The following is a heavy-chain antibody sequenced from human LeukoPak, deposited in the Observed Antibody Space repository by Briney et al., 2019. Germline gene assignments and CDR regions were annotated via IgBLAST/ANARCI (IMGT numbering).Heavy chain of an antibody. D-gene: IGHD6-13*01. Sequence: AGGSLRLSCAASGFTFSSYGMPWVRQAPGKGLEWVAVIWYDGSNKYYVDSVKGRFTISRDNAKNSLYLQMNSLRAEDTAMYYCARDSAGNDYWGQGTLVTVSS. CDR3: ARDSAGNDY. J-gene: IGHJ4*02. V-gene: IGHV3-33*01. CDR2: IWYDGSNK. CDR1: GFTFSSYG.